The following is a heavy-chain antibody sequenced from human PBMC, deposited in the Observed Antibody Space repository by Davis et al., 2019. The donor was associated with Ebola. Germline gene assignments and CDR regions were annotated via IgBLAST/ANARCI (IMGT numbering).Heavy chain of an antibody. CDR3: AHSPNYYGLNYFDY. D-gene: IGHD3-10*01. J-gene: IGHJ4*02. CDR1: GFSLSTNGVA. CDR2: IYWDDDK. Sequence: SGPTLVKPTQTLTLTCSFSGFSLSTNGVAVGWIRQPPGKALEWLALIYWDDDKRYSASLKSRLTITKDTSKNQVVLTMTNMDPVDTATYYCAHSPNYYGLNYFDYWGQGTLVTVSS. V-gene: IGHV2-5*02.